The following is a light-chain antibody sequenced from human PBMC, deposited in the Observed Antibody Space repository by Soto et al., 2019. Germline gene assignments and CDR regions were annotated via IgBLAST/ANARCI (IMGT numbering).Light chain of an antibody. J-gene: IGKJ2*01. Sequence: ETVLTQSPATLSVSPGDRATLSCRASQSVGTYLAWYQQKPGQAPRLLIYGASSRVTGIPGRFSGSGSGTEFTLTITSLQSADSAVYYCQHYNNLPYTFGQGTKLEIK. CDR2: GAS. CDR3: QHYNNLPYT. CDR1: QSVGTY. V-gene: IGKV3-15*01.